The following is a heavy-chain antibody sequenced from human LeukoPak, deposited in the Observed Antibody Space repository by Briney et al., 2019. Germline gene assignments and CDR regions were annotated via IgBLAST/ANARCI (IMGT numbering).Heavy chain of an antibody. V-gene: IGHV3-23*01. CDR2: ISTSGDTT. J-gene: IGHJ4*02. CDR3: AKHPSVGNFDY. CDR1: GFTFSSYA. Sequence: GGSLRLSCVASGFTFSSYAMSWVRQAPGKGLEWVSIISTSGDTTYYADSVKGRFTIPRDNSKNTLYLQMNSLRAEDTALYYCAKHPSVGNFDYWGRGTLVTVSS. D-gene: IGHD1-26*01.